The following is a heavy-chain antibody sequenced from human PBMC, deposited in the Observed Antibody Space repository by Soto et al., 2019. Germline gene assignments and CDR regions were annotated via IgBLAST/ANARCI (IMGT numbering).Heavy chain of an antibody. J-gene: IGHJ6*02. CDR2: IIPIFGTA. D-gene: IGHD2-15*01. Sequence: QGLEWMGGIIPIFGTANYAQKFQGRVTITADESTSTDYMELSSLRSEDTAVYYCASAEGLVVVAAIETGVDVWGQGTTVTVSS. CDR3: ASAEGLVVVAAIETGVDV. V-gene: IGHV1-69*01.